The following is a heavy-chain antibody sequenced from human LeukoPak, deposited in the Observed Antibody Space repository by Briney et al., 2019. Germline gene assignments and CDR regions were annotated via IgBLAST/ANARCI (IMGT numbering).Heavy chain of an antibody. CDR1: GFTFSSYA. CDR3: AKAPGYGIAGTYYFDY. J-gene: IGHJ4*02. CDR2: ISGSGGST. V-gene: IGHV3-23*01. Sequence: GGSLRLSCAASGFTFSSYAMSWVRQAPGKGLEWVSAISGSGGSTYYADSVKGRFTISRDNSKNTLYLQMNSLRAEDTAVYYCAKAPGYGIAGTYYFDYWGQGTLVTVSS. D-gene: IGHD6-13*01.